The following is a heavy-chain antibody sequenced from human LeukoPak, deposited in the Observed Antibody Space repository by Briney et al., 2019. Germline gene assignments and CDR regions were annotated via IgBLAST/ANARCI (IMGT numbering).Heavy chain of an antibody. V-gene: IGHV4-59*01. CDR1: GGSISNYY. CDR2: IYYSGTT. D-gene: IGHD6-13*01. Sequence: ASETLSLTCTVSGGSISNYYWSWIRQPPGKGLEWIGYIYYSGTTNYNPSLKSRVTISVDTSKNQFSLKLNSVTAADTAVYYCARGVYIAAAQYGYWGQGTLVTVSS. J-gene: IGHJ4*02. CDR3: ARGVYIAAAQYGY.